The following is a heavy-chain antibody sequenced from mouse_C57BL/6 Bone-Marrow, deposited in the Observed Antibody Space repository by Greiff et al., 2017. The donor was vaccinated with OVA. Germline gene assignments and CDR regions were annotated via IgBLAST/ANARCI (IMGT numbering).Heavy chain of an antibody. V-gene: IGHV5-16*01. CDR2: INYDGSST. D-gene: IGHD2-5*01. J-gene: IGHJ1*03. Sequence: EVMLVESEGGLVQPGSSMKLSCTASGFTFSDYYMAWVRQVPEKGLEWVANINYDGSSTYYLDSLKSRFIISRDNAKNILYLQMSSLKSEDTATYYCARDIYYSNRYWYFDVWGTGTTVTVSS. CDR1: GFTFSDYY. CDR3: ARDIYYSNRYWYFDV.